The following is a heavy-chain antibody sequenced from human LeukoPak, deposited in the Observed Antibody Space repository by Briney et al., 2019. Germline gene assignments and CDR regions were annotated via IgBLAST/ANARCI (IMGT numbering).Heavy chain of an antibody. D-gene: IGHD6-19*01. J-gene: IGHJ4*02. Sequence: QSGGSLRLSCAASGFAFSSLDMGWVRQAPGKGLEWVSAISDSGDRTYYADSVKGRFTLSRDNSKNTLYLQMNSLRDEDTAVYYCVTAAVAGTVHWGQGTLVTVSS. CDR1: GFAFSSLD. CDR2: ISDSGDRT. V-gene: IGHV3-23*01. CDR3: VTAAVAGTVH.